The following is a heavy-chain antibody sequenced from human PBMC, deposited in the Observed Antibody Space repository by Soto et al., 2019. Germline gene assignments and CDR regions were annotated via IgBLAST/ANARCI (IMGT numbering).Heavy chain of an antibody. J-gene: IGHJ4*02. CDR2: IYYSGST. CDR1: GASVSSGSHY. V-gene: IGHV4-61*01. CDR3: ASGQYYYDSSGYDYGGLDY. Sequence: PSETLSLTCSVSGASVSSGSHYWSWIRQSPGKGLEGIGFIYYSGSTNYNPSLKSRLTISVDTAKNPVSLKVSSVTAADTAVYYCASGQYYYDSSGYDYGGLDYWGQGTLVTVSS. D-gene: IGHD3-22*01.